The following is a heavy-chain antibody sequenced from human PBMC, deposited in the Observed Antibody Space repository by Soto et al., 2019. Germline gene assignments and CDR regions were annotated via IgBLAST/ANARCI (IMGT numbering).Heavy chain of an antibody. V-gene: IGHV1-18*04. CDR3: ARIGKYYDILTGYYMPRHV. CDR1: GYTFTSYG. D-gene: IGHD3-9*01. CDR2: ISAYNGNT. Sequence: ASVKVSCKASGYTFTSYGISWVRQAPGQGLEWMGWISAYNGNTNYAQKLQGRVTMTTDTSTSTAYMELRSLRSDDTAVYYCARIGKYYDILTGYYMPRHVWGQGTKVIVYS. J-gene: IGHJ6*02.